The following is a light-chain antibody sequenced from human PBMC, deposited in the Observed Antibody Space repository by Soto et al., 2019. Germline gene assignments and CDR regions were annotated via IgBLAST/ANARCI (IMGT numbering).Light chain of an antibody. CDR3: QQYNKWSPWT. CDR1: QSVSSN. CDR2: GAS. J-gene: IGKJ1*01. V-gene: IGKV3-15*01. Sequence: EIVMTQSPATLSVSPGERATLSCRASQSVSSNLAWYQQKPGQAPRLLIYGASTRATGIPARFSGSGSGTEFTLTISSLQSEDFDVYYCQQYNKWSPWTFGQGTKVEIK.